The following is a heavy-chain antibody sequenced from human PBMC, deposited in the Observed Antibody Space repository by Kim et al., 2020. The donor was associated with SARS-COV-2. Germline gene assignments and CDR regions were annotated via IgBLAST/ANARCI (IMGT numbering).Heavy chain of an antibody. Sequence: WYGGSNKYYADSVKGRFTISRDNSKNTLYLQMNSLRAEDTAVYYCAREDYWGQGTLVTVSS. CDR3: AREDY. V-gene: IGHV3-33*01. CDR2: WYGGSNK. J-gene: IGHJ4*02.